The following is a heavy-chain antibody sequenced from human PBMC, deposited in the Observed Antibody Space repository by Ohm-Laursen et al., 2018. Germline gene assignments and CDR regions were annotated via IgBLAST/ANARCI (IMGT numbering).Heavy chain of an antibody. Sequence: SDTLSLTCSVYGGSFSGYYWSWIRQPPGKGLEWIGEINHSGSTNYNPSLKSRVTISVDTSKNQFSLMLSSVTAADTAVYYCARLYSNTFDYWGQGSLVTVSS. V-gene: IGHV4-34*01. CDR3: ARLYSNTFDY. D-gene: IGHD4-11*01. J-gene: IGHJ4*02. CDR2: INHSGST. CDR1: GGSFSGYY.